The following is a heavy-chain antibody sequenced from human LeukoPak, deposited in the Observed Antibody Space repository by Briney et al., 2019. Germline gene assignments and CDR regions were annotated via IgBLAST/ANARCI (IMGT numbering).Heavy chain of an antibody. CDR2: TYYRSKWYN. CDR3: ARGWGDYMKWKSYYFDY. J-gene: IGHJ4*02. CDR1: GDSFSSNSAA. D-gene: IGHD4-17*01. Sequence: SQTLSLTCAVSGDSFSSNSAAWNWIRQSPSRGLEWLGRTYYRSKWYNGYAVSVKSRITINPDTSKNQFSLQLNSVTPEDTAVYYCARGWGDYMKWKSYYFDYWGQGTLVTVSS. V-gene: IGHV6-1*01.